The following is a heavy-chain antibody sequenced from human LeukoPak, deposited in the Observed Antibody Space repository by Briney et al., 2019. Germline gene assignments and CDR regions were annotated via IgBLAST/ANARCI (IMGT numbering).Heavy chain of an antibody. Sequence: AGGSLRLSCAASGFTVSSNYMSWVRQAPGKGLEWVSVIYSGGSTYYADSVKGRFTISRDNSKNTLYLQMNSLRAEDTAVYYCASRNRVSSSWSDAFDIWGQGTMVTVSS. J-gene: IGHJ3*02. CDR2: IYSGGST. D-gene: IGHD6-13*01. V-gene: IGHV3-53*01. CDR1: GFTVSSNY. CDR3: ASRNRVSSSWSDAFDI.